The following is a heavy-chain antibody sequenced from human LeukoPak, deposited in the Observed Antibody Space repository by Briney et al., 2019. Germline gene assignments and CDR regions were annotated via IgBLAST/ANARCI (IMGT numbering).Heavy chain of an antibody. V-gene: IGHV1-2*02. Sequence: ASVKVSCKASGYTFTGYYMHWVRQAPGQGLEWMGWINPNSGGTNYAQKFQGRVTMTRDTSISTAYMELSRLRSDDTAVYYCARDTFDQAQEIDYWGQGTLVTVSS. D-gene: IGHD3-9*01. CDR3: ARDTFDQAQEIDY. J-gene: IGHJ4*02. CDR2: INPNSGGT. CDR1: GYTFTGYY.